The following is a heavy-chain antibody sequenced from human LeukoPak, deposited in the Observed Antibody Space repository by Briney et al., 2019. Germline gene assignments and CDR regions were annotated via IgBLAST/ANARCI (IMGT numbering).Heavy chain of an antibody. V-gene: IGHV3-15*01. D-gene: IGHD3-10*01. CDR3: TTCDWWFGECDV. CDR1: RFTFSGAW. CDR2: IRSNSDGGTP. Sequence: GGSLRLSCATSRFTFSGAWMSWVRQAPGRGLEMVGRIRSNSDGGTPDYAASVEGRFTVSRDDSKTTLYLQMNSLKTEDTAVYYCTTCDWWFGECDVWGQGTMVTVSS. J-gene: IGHJ3*01.